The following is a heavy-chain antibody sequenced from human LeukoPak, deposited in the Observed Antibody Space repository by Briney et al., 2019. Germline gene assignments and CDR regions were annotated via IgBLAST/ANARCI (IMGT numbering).Heavy chain of an antibody. Sequence: PGGSLRLSCAASGFTFTSYDMNWVRQAPGKGLEWVSYISSSGSTIYYADSVKGRFTISRDNSKNTLYLQMNSLRAEDTAVYYCAKDRSRYSSHPFGYFDYWGQGTLVTVSS. CDR1: GFTFTSYD. J-gene: IGHJ4*02. D-gene: IGHD6-13*01. V-gene: IGHV3-48*03. CDR3: AKDRSRYSSHPFGYFDY. CDR2: ISSSGSTI.